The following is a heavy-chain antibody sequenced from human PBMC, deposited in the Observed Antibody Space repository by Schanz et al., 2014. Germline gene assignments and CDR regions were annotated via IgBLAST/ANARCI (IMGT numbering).Heavy chain of an antibody. D-gene: IGHD2-15*01. Sequence: QVQLVESGGGVVQPGRSLRLSCAASGFMFSSYGMHWVRQAPGKGLEWVGVISYDGSKKSYADSVKGRFTISRDNSKNSLLLQMNSLRAEDTAVYYCARDFLLEQLGYSHYYYAMDVWGQGTTVTVSS. V-gene: IGHV3-33*08. CDR3: ARDFLLEQLGYSHYYYAMDV. CDR2: ISYDGSKK. J-gene: IGHJ6*02. CDR1: GFMFSSYG.